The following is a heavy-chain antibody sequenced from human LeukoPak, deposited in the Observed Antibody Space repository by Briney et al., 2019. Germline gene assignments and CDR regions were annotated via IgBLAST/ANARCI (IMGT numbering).Heavy chain of an antibody. Sequence: SETLSLTCTVSGYSISSGYYWGWIRQPPGKGLEWIGSIYHIGSTNYNPSLNSRLTISVDTSNNQFSLKLTSVTAADTAVYYCARTTEGGYTHDYFYYYYMDVWGKGTTVTISS. CDR2: IYHIGST. CDR3: ARTTEGGYTHDYFYYYYMDV. D-gene: IGHD5-18*01. V-gene: IGHV4-38-2*02. CDR1: GYSISSGYY. J-gene: IGHJ6*03.